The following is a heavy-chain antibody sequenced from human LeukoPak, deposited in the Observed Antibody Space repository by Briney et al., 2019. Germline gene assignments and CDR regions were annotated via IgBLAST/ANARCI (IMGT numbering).Heavy chain of an antibody. V-gene: IGHV4-59*12. Sequence: SETLSLTSTVSGGSISSYYWSLIRQPPGKALQWIGYLYYSGSTNYNPSLKSRVTISIDTSKNQFSLKLTSMTAADTAVYYCARDSGGGSGSYYRYFDYWGQGTLVTVSS. J-gene: IGHJ4*02. CDR1: GGSISSYY. CDR2: LYYSGST. D-gene: IGHD3-10*01. CDR3: ARDSGGGSGSYYRYFDY.